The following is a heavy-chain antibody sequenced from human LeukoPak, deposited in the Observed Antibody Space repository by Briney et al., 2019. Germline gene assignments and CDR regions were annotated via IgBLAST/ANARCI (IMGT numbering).Heavy chain of an antibody. D-gene: IGHD3-22*01. J-gene: IGHJ4*02. V-gene: IGHV3-30-3*01. CDR3: ARVGDYYDSSGYYYFDY. CDR1: GFTFSSYA. CDR2: ISYDGGNK. Sequence: PGGSLRLSCAASGFTFSSYAMHWVRQAPGKGLEWVAVISYDGGNKNYADSVKGQFTISRDNSKNTLYLQMNSLRTEDTAVYYCARVGDYYDSSGYYYFDYWGQGTLVTVSS.